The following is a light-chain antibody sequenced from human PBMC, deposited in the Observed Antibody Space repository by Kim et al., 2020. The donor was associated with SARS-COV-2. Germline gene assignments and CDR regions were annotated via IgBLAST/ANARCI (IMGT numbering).Light chain of an antibody. J-gene: IGKJ1*01. CDR3: QQNYSASRT. CDR2: TAS. CDR1: QDISRY. Sequence: DIQMTQSPSSLSASVGDRVTITCRASQDISRYLNWDQQKPGKAPKLLIYTASSLQSGVPSRFTGSGSETDFTLTISSLQPEDFATYYCQQNYSASRTFGQGTKVDIK. V-gene: IGKV1-39*01.